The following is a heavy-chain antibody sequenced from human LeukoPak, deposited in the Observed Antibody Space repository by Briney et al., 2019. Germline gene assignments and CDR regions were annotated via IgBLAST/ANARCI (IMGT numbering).Heavy chain of an antibody. CDR2: FDPEDGET. V-gene: IGHV1-24*01. J-gene: IGHJ3*02. CDR1: GYTLTELS. D-gene: IGHD6-19*01. Sequence: ASVKVSCKVSGYTLTELSMHWVRQAPGKGLEWMGGFDPEDGETIYAQKFQGRVTMTEDTSTDTAYMELSSLRSEDTAVYYCAAVRSSGWYRATDAFDIWGQGTMVTVSS. CDR3: AAVRSSGWYRATDAFDI.